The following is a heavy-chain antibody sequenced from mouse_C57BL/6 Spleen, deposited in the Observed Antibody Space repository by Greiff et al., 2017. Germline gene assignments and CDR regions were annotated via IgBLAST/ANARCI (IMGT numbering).Heavy chain of an antibody. V-gene: IGHV1-20*01. J-gene: IGHJ4*01. Sequence: EVQLQQSGPELVKPGDSVKISCKASGYSFTGYFMNWVMQSHGKSLEWIGRINPYNGDTFYNQKFKGKATLTVDKSSSTAHMELRSLTSEDSAVYYCARTVAKDYAMDYCGQGTSVTVSS. D-gene: IGHD1-1*01. CDR2: INPYNGDT. CDR1: GYSFTGYF. CDR3: ARTVAKDYAMDY.